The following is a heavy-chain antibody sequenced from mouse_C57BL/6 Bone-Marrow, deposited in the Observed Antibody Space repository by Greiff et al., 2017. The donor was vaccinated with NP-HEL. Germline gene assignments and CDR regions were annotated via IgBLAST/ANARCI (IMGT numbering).Heavy chain of an antibody. CDR3: ARASPIYYYGSSYDY. CDR1: GYTFTSYW. CDR2: IHPNSGST. V-gene: IGHV1-64*01. Sequence: VQLQQPGAELVKPGASVKLSCKASGYTFTSYWMHWVKQRPGQGLEWIGMIHPNSGSTNYNEKFKSKATLTVDKSSSTAYMQLISLTSEDSAVYYCARASPIYYYGSSYDYWGQGTTLTVSS. D-gene: IGHD1-1*01. J-gene: IGHJ2*01.